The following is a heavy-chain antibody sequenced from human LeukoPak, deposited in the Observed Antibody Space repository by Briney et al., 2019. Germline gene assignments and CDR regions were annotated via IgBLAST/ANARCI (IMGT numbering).Heavy chain of an antibody. V-gene: IGHV3-23*01. CDR2: ISGSGGAT. CDR3: AKNVLSGTWGA. Sequence: GGSLRLSCAASGFTFSNNAMTWVRQAPGKGLEWVSGISGSGGATNYADSVKGRITISRDNSKNTLFLQMNSLGADDTAVNYCAKNVLSGTWGAWGQGTLVTVGS. CDR1: GFTFSNNA. J-gene: IGHJ5*02. D-gene: IGHD2-8*02.